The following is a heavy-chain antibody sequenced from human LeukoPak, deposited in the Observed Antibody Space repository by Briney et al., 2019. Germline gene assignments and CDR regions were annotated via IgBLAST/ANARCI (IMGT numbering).Heavy chain of an antibody. CDR1: GFTFSSYA. CDR3: ATIAAPLVVVPAAISY. D-gene: IGHD2-2*01. J-gene: IGHJ4*02. Sequence: GGSLRLSCAASGFTFSSYAMSWVRQAPGKGLEWVSGISASGGSTYYADSVKGRFTISRDNSKNTLYLQMNSLRAEDTAVYYCATIAAPLVVVPAAISYWGQGTLVTVSS. V-gene: IGHV3-23*01. CDR2: ISASGGST.